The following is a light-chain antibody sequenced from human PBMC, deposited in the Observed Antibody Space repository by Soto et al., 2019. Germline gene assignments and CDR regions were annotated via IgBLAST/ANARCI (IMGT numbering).Light chain of an antibody. CDR3: QKYNSAPL. Sequence: DIQMTQSPSSLSASVGDRVTITCRASQGISNYLAWYQQKPGKVPKLLIYAASTLQSGVPSRFXXXXXXXXXXXXXXXLQPEDVATYYCQKYNSAPLFGGGTKVEIK. V-gene: IGKV1-27*01. CDR1: QGISNY. CDR2: AAS. J-gene: IGKJ4*01.